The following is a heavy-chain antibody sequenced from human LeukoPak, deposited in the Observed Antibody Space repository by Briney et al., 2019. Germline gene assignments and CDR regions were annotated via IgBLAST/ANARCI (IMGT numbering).Heavy chain of an antibody. CDR1: GGSVSDNNFF. J-gene: IGHJ4*02. V-gene: IGHV4-61*01. Sequence: SETLSLTCTVPGGSVSDNNFFWNWIRQPPGKGLEWIGYIYNSGSTNYNPALNSRVTISVDTSNNQLSLKLSSVIAADTAVYYCAGLEAHRPLDYWGQGTLVIVSS. CDR2: IYNSGST. CDR3: AGLEAHRPLDY.